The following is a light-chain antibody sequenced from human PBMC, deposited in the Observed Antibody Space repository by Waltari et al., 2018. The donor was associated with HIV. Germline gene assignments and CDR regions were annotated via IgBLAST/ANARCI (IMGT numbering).Light chain of an antibody. CDR2: TAS. Sequence: DIQMTQSPSSVSASVGDRVTITCRASQSISNHLNWYQQKSGKAPKRLIYTASSLQSGVPSRFSGSGSVTEFTLTISSLQPEDFATYYCLQHNTYPWTFGQGTKVEMK. V-gene: IGKV1-17*01. J-gene: IGKJ1*01. CDR1: QSISNH. CDR3: LQHNTYPWT.